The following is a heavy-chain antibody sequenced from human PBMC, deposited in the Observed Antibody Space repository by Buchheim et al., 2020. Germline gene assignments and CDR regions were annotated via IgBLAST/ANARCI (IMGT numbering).Heavy chain of an antibody. V-gene: IGHV3-7*02. CDR2: IKQDGSEK. CDR3: ASTEDVWNDGLGY. J-gene: IGHJ4*02. CDR1: GFTFSSYW. D-gene: IGHD1-1*01. Sequence: EVQLVESGGGLVQPGGSLRLSCAAPGFTFSSYWMSWVRQAPGKGLEWVANIKQDGSEKYYVDSVKGRFTISRDNAKNSLYLQMNSLRAEDTAVYYCASTEDVWNDGLGYWGQGTL.